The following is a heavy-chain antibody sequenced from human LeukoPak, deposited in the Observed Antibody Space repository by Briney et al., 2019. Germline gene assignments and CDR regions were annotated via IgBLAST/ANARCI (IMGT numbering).Heavy chain of an antibody. CDR2: INPSGGSI. CDR3: ARDGWFYYDSSDYSGFDY. V-gene: IGHV1-46*01. Sequence: GASVKVSCKASGYTFTSYYMHWVRQAPGQGLEWMGIINPSGGSINYVQKFQGRVSMTRDTSTSTVYMELSSLRSEDTAVYYCARDGWFYYDSSDYSGFDYWGQGTLVTVSS. J-gene: IGHJ4*02. CDR1: GYTFTSYY. D-gene: IGHD3-22*01.